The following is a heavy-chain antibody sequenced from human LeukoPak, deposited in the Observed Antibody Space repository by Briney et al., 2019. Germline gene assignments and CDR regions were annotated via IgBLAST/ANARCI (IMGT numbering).Heavy chain of an antibody. CDR1: GYTFTRNA. CDR3: ARDRDYTLDY. J-gene: IGHJ4*02. V-gene: IGHV1-18*01. Sequence: ASVKVSCKPSGYTFTRNAISWMRQAPGQGLEWMGWISAYSGNTNYAQKLQGRVTMTTDTSTSTAYMELRSLRSDDTAVYYCARDRDYTLDYWGQGTLVTVSS. CDR2: ISAYSGNT. D-gene: IGHD4-11*01.